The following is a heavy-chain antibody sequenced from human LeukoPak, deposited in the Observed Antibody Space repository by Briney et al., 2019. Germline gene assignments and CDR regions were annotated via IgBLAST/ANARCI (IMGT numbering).Heavy chain of an antibody. CDR2: IYYSGST. V-gene: IGHV4-59*01. Sequence: PSETLSLTCTVSGGSISSYYWSWIRQPPGKGLEWIGYIYYSGSTNCNPPLKSRVTISVDTSKNQFSLKLSSVTAADTAVYYCASRPLGSKYYYGMDVWGQGTTVTVSS. J-gene: IGHJ6*02. CDR1: GGSISSYY. D-gene: IGHD2-2*01. CDR3: ASRPLGSKYYYGMDV.